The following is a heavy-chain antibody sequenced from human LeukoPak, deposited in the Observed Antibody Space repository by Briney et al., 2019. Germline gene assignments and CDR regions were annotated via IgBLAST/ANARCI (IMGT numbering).Heavy chain of an antibody. J-gene: IGHJ6*03. CDR1: GGTFSSYA. CDR2: IIPIFGTA. CDR3: ARGIIHSMFYYYYMDV. D-gene: IGHD1-14*01. Sequence: ASVKVSCKASGGTFSSYAISWVRQAPGQGLEWMGGIIPIFGTANYAQKFQGRVTITTDESTSTAYMELSSLRSEDTAVYYCARGIIHSMFYYYYMDVWGKGTTVTVSS. V-gene: IGHV1-69*05.